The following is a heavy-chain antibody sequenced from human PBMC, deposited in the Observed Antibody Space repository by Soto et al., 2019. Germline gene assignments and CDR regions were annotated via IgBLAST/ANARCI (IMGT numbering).Heavy chain of an antibody. D-gene: IGHD3-10*01. J-gene: IGHJ5*02. Sequence: QLQLQESGPGLVKPSETLSLTCTVSGGSISSSSYYWGRIRQPPGKGLEWIGSIYYSGSTYYNPSLKSRVTISVDTSKNQFSLKLSSVTAADTAVYYCATLWFGELLPYNWFDPWGQGTLVTVSS. CDR3: ATLWFGELLPYNWFDP. CDR2: IYYSGST. CDR1: GGSISSSSYY. V-gene: IGHV4-39*01.